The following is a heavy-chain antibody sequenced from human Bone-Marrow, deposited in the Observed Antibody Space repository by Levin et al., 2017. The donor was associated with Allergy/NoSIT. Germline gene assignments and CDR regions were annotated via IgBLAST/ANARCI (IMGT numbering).Heavy chain of an antibody. CDR3: ARLKGDYYGSGIYAKPFDF. D-gene: IGHD3-10*01. V-gene: IGHV5-51*01. J-gene: IGHJ4*02. Sequence: PGGSLRLSCKGSGSSFTSYWIGWVRQMPGKGLEWMGILHPGASNIIYSPSFQGQVTISADNAIGTAYLKWSSLEASDTAMYYCARLKGDYYGSGIYAKPFDFWGQGTLVTVSS. CDR1: GSSFTSYW. CDR2: LHPGASNI.